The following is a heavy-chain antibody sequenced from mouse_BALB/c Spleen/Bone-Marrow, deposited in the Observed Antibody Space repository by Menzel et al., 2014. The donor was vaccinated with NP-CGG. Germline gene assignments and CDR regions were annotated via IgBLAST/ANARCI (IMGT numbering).Heavy chain of an antibody. Sequence: QVQLQQSGAELVRPGTSVKVSCKASGYAFTNYLIEWVKQRPGQGLEWIGVINPGSGGTNYNETFKGKATLTADKSSSTAYMQLSSLTSDDSAVYFCARYRYDGTFAYWGQGTLVTVSA. CDR2: INPGSGGT. CDR1: GYAFTNYL. V-gene: IGHV1-54*01. J-gene: IGHJ3*01. D-gene: IGHD2-14*01. CDR3: ARYRYDGTFAY.